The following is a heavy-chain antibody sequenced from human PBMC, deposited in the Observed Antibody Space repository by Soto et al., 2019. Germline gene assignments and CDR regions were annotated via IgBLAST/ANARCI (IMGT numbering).Heavy chain of an antibody. V-gene: IGHV3-23*01. Sequence: LRLCCAACRFTVNSSAMSGVRQAPGKGLEWVSAISGSGGSTYYADSVKGRFTISRDNSKNTLYLQMNSLRAEDTAVYYCAKGLYDFWSGPTGYYGMDVWGQGTTVTVSS. CDR3: AKGLYDFWSGPTGYYGMDV. CDR2: ISGSGGST. D-gene: IGHD3-3*01. J-gene: IGHJ6*02. CDR1: RFTVNSSA.